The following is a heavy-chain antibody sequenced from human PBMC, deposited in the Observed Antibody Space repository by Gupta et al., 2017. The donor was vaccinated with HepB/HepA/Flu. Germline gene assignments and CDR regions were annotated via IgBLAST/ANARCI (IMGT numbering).Heavy chain of an antibody. Sequence: EVQLVESGGGVVQPGGSLRLSCVASGVTFADYAMHWVRQVPGKGLEWVPLISGDCYTYYADSVKGRFTISRDNSKNSLYLQMNSLITEDTALYYCAKNIRNWTSDYWGQGTLVTVSS. D-gene: IGHD1-1*01. CDR2: ISGDCYT. CDR1: GVTFADYA. V-gene: IGHV3-43*02. CDR3: AKNIRNWTSDY. J-gene: IGHJ4*02.